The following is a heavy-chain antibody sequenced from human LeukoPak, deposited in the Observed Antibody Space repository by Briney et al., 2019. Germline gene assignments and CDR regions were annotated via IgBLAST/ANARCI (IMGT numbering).Heavy chain of an antibody. J-gene: IGHJ6*03. V-gene: IGHV1-2*02. D-gene: IGHD2-15*01. Sequence: ASVKVSCKASGYTFTGYYMHWVRQAPGQGLEWMGWINPNSGGTNYAQKFQGRVTMTRDTSISTAYMELSRLRSDDTAVYYCARDAQGFHGYYMDVWGKGTTVTVSS. CDR3: ARDAQGFHGYYMDV. CDR1: GYTFTGYY. CDR2: INPNSGGT.